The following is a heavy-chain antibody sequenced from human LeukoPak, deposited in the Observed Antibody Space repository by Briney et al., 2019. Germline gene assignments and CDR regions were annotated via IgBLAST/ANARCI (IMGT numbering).Heavy chain of an antibody. Sequence: PGGSLRLSCAASGFTFSSYAMSWVRQAPGKGLEWVSAISGSGGSTYYADSVKGRFTISRDNAKNSLYLQMNSLRAEDTAVYYCAREGWGSFDYWGQGTLVTVSS. CDR2: ISGSGGST. CDR1: GFTFSSYA. CDR3: AREGWGSFDY. V-gene: IGHV3-23*01. D-gene: IGHD3-16*01. J-gene: IGHJ4*02.